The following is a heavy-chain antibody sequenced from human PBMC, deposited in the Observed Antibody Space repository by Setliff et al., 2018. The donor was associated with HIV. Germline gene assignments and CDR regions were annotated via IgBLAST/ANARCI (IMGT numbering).Heavy chain of an antibody. D-gene: IGHD2-2*01. CDR3: ARRDRYCSSTSCQLDY. CDR1: GGSFSGYY. J-gene: IGHJ4*02. CDR2: INHSGST. Sequence: TLSLTCAVYGGSFSGYYWSWIRQPPGKGLEWIGEINHSGSTNYNPSLKSRVTISVDTSKNQFSLKLSSVTAADTAVYYCARRDRYCSSTSCQLDYWGQGTLVTVSS. V-gene: IGHV4-34*01.